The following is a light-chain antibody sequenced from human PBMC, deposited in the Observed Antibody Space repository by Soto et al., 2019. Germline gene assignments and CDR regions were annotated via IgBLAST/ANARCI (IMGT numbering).Light chain of an antibody. CDR1: QSVSSSF. CDR2: GAS. V-gene: IGKV3-20*01. CDR3: QQYGSSVT. Sequence: IVLTQSPGTLSLSPGERATLSCMASQSVSSSFLAWYQQKPGQAPRLLIYGASSRATGIPDRFSGSGSGTDFTLTTSRLEPEHFAVYFCQQYGSSVTFGHGTKVDIK. J-gene: IGKJ3*01.